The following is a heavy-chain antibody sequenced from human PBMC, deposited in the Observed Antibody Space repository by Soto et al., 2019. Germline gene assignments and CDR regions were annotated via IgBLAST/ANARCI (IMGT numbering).Heavy chain of an antibody. V-gene: IGHV4-34*01. CDR2: INHSGST. J-gene: IGHJ6*02. D-gene: IGHD4-17*01. Sequence: KTSETLSLTCAVYGGSFSGYYWSWIRQPPGKGLEWIGEINHSGSTNYNPSLKSRVTISVDTSKNQFSLKLSSVTAADTAVYYCARAEGEDYGDYVYYYYGMDVWGQGTTVTVSS. CDR3: ARAEGEDYGDYVYYYYGMDV. CDR1: GGSFSGYY.